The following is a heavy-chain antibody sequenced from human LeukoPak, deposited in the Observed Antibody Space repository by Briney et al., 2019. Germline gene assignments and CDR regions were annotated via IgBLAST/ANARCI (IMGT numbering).Heavy chain of an antibody. CDR3: TRENRPFCPFAY. D-gene: IGHD2/OR15-2a*01. CDR2: ISHDGTR. J-gene: IGHJ4*02. CDR1: GGPIDITNY. Sequence: SETLPLTCGVSGGPIDITNYWSWVRQAPGKGLEWIGEISHDGTRNYNPSLRSRVAMSLDRANNQFSLSLTSVTAADTAVYYCTRENRPFCPFAYWGQGVLVTVSS. V-gene: IGHV4-4*02.